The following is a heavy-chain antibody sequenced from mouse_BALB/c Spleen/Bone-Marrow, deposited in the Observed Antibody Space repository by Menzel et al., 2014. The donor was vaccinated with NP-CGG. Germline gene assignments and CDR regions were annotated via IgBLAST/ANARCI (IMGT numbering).Heavy chain of an antibody. CDR1: GFNIKDTY. CDR2: IDPANGNT. Sequence: EVQLQQSGAELVKPGASVKLSCTASGFNIKDTYMHWVKRRPEQGLEWIGRIDPANGNTKYDPKFQGKATITADTSSNTAYLQLCSLTSEDTAVYYCARNGNYGAWFAYWGQGTLVTVSA. D-gene: IGHD2-1*01. V-gene: IGHV14-3*02. J-gene: IGHJ3*01. CDR3: ARNGNYGAWFAY.